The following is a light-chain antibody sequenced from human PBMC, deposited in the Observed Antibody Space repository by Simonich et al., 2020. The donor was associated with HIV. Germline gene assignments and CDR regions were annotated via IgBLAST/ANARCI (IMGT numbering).Light chain of an antibody. CDR2: AAS. J-gene: IGKJ1*01. Sequence: AIQMTQSPSSLSASVGDRVTITCRSSHNIRNDLGWYQQKPGKAPKLLIYAASNLQSGVPSSISGSGAGTDFTLTISSLQPEDFATYYCLQDYNYPRTFGQGTKVEIK. CDR3: LQDYNYPRT. CDR1: HNIRND. V-gene: IGKV1-6*01.